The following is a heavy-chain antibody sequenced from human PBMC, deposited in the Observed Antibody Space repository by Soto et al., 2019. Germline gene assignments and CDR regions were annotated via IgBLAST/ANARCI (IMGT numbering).Heavy chain of an antibody. V-gene: IGHV4-34*01. CDR2: INHSGST. CDR1: GGSFSGYY. Sequence: QVQLQQWGAGLLKPSETLSLTCAVYGGSFSGYYWSWIRQPPGKGLAGIGEINHSGSTNYNPSLKSRVTISVDTSKNQVSLKLISVTAADTAVYYCARDPLKYCSGGSCYADYWGQGTLVTVSS. D-gene: IGHD2-15*01. CDR3: ARDPLKYCSGGSCYADY. J-gene: IGHJ4*02.